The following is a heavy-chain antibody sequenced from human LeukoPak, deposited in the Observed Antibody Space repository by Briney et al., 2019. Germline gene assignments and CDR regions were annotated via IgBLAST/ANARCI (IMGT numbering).Heavy chain of an antibody. CDR1: GGTFSSYA. Sequence: ASVKVSCKASGGTFSSYAISWVRQAPGQGLEWMGRIIPILGIANYAQKFQGRVTITADKSTSTAHMELSSLRSEDTAVYYCARGVATTFDYWGQGTLVTVSS. V-gene: IGHV1-69*04. D-gene: IGHD5-12*01. CDR3: ARGVATTFDY. J-gene: IGHJ4*02. CDR2: IIPILGIA.